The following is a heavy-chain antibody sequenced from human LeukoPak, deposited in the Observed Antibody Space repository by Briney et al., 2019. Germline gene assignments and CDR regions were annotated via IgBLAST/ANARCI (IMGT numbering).Heavy chain of an antibody. J-gene: IGHJ5*02. Sequence: SVKVSCKASGGTFSSYAISWVRQAPGQGLEWMGRIIPILGIANYAQKFQGRVTITADKSTSTAYMELSSLRSEDTAVYYCARLGDYGDSNWFDPWGQGTLVTVSS. D-gene: IGHD4-17*01. CDR1: GGTFSSYA. V-gene: IGHV1-69*04. CDR2: IIPILGIA. CDR3: ARLGDYGDSNWFDP.